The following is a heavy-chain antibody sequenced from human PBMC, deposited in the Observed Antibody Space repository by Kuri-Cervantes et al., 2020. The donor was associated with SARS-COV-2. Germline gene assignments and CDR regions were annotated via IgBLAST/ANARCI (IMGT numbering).Heavy chain of an antibody. CDR1: GFTFSSYD. CDR2: IGTAGDT. V-gene: IGHV3-13*01. D-gene: IGHD3-22*01. J-gene: IGHJ3*02. Sequence: GGSLRLSCAASGFTFSSYDMHWVRQATGKGLEWVSAIGTAGDTYYPGSVKGRFTISGENAKNSLYLQMNSLRAGDTAVYYCARDYYYDSSGFYAFDIWGQGTMVTVSS. CDR3: ARDYYYDSSGFYAFDI.